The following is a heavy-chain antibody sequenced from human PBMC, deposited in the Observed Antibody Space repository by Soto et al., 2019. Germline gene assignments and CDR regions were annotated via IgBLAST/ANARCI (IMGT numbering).Heavy chain of an antibody. CDR2: ISSGGST. V-gene: IGHV3-23*01. J-gene: IGHJ3*02. Sequence: EVQLLASGGGLVQPGGSLRLSCAASGFTFSSYAMSWVRQAPGKGLEWVSAISSGGSTYYADSVKGRFTISRDNSKNTLYLQMNSLRAEDTAVYYCARGSGYDPFDAFDIWGQGTMVTVSS. D-gene: IGHD5-12*01. CDR3: ARGSGYDPFDAFDI. CDR1: GFTFSSYA.